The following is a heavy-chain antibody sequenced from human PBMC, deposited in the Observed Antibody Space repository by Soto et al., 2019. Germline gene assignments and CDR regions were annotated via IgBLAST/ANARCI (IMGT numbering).Heavy chain of an antibody. V-gene: IGHV3-7*01. CDR2: IKEDGSEK. D-gene: IGHD6-13*01. J-gene: IGHJ4*02. CDR1: GFTFNTYW. Sequence: EVQLVESGGDLVQPGGSLRLSCAASGFTFNTYWMSWVRQAPGKGLEWVANIKEDGSEKYYVDSVKGRFTISRDNAKNLLYLQMNSLGAGDTALYYCARITRSSSGDYWGQGTQVTVSS. CDR3: ARITRSSSGDY.